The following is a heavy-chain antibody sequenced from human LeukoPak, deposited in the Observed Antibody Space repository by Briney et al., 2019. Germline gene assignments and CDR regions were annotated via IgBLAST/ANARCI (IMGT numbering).Heavy chain of an antibody. CDR2: IYYSGST. CDR3: AREVSSSSSWTNWFDP. J-gene: IGHJ5*02. V-gene: IGHV4-59*12. Sequence: PSETLSLTCTVSGGSISSYYWSWIRQPPGKGLEWIGYIYYSGSTNYNPSLKSRVTISVDTSKNQFSLELTSVTAADTAVYYCAREVSSSSSWTNWFDPWGQGTLVTVSS. CDR1: GGSISSYY. D-gene: IGHD6-13*01.